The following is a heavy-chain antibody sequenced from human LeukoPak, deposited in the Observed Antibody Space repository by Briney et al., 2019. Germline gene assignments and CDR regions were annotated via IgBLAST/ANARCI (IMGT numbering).Heavy chain of an antibody. J-gene: IGHJ4*02. Sequence: ASVKFSSKASGYTFTGYYMYWVRQAPGQGLEWMGWINPNSGGANYAQKFQGRVTMTRDTSISTAYMELSRLTSDDTAVYYCARVETYCSGGDCYSRWVDYWGQGTLVTVSS. CDR2: INPNSGGA. D-gene: IGHD2-15*01. CDR3: ARVETYCSGGDCYSRWVDY. CDR1: GYTFTGYY. V-gene: IGHV1-2*02.